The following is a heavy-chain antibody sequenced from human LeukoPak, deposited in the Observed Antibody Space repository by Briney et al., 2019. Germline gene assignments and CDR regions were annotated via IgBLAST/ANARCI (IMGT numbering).Heavy chain of an antibody. Sequence: GGSLRLFCAASGFTFSNYWMSWVRQAPGKGLEWVANIKQDGSENFYVDSVKGRFTISRDNAKKSLYLQMNSLRVEDTAVYYCARVQGSSGPGIFEYRGQGTLVTVSS. CDR2: IKQDGSEN. CDR1: GFTFSNYW. D-gene: IGHD6-19*01. CDR3: ARVQGSSGPGIFEY. V-gene: IGHV3-7*01. J-gene: IGHJ4*02.